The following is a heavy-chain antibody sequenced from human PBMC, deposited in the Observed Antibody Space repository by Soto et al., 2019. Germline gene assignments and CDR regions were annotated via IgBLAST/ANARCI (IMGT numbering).Heavy chain of an antibody. Sequence: GGSLRLSCAASGFTFSSYGMHWVRQAPGKGLEWVAVISYDGSNKYYADSVKGRFTISRDNSKNTLYLQMNSLRAEDTAVYYCAKQGGGLYSYGPPYYFDYWGQGTLVTVSS. V-gene: IGHV3-30*18. J-gene: IGHJ4*02. CDR2: ISYDGSNK. CDR3: AKQGGGLYSYGPPYYFDY. CDR1: GFTFSSYG. D-gene: IGHD5-18*01.